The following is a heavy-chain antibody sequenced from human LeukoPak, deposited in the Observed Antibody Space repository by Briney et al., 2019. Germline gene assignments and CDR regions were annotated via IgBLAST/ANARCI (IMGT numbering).Heavy chain of an antibody. J-gene: IGHJ5*02. V-gene: IGHV4-4*07. CDR3: ARDLRLWFGETDWFDP. CDR1: GGSISSYY. D-gene: IGHD3-10*01. Sequence: SKTLSLTCTVSGGSISSYYWSWIRQPAGKGLEWIGRIYTSVSTNYNPSLKSRVTMSVDTSKNQFSLKLSSVTAADTAVYYCARDLRLWFGETDWFDPWGQGTLVTVSS. CDR2: IYTSVST.